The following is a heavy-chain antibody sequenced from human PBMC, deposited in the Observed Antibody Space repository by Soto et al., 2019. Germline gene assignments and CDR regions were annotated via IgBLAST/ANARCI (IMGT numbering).Heavy chain of an antibody. CDR2: IKQGGIEK. D-gene: IGHD4-17*01. CDR3: LVTTSAFDI. J-gene: IGHJ3*02. CDR1: GFTLSNFW. V-gene: IGHV3-7*01. Sequence: DVQLVESGGDLAQPGGSLTLSYAASGFTLSNFWVNWVRQAPGKGLEWVANIKQGGIEKNYVDSVKGRFTISRDDTKNSLFLQMNNLRAEDTAVYYCLVTTSAFDIWGRGTTVTVSS.